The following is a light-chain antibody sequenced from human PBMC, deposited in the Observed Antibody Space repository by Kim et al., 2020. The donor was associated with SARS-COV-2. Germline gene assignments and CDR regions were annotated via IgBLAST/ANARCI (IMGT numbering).Light chain of an antibody. CDR2: DVS. J-gene: IGLJ3*02. CDR3: CSYAGSYTWV. V-gene: IGLV2-11*01. Sequence: GQSVTISCTRTSRDVGGYDSVSWYQQHPGTAPNLMIYDVSNRPSGVPDRFSGSKSGNTASLTISGLQAEDEADYYCCSYAGSYTWVFGGGTQLTVL. CDR1: SRDVGGYDS.